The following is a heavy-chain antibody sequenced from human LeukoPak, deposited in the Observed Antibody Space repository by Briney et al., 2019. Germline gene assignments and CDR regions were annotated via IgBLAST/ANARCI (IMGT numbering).Heavy chain of an antibody. D-gene: IGHD3-9*01. Sequence: GGSLRLSCAASGFTFSSYGMSWVRQAPGKGLEWVSAISGSGGSTYYADSVKGRFTISRDNSKNTLYLQMNSLRAEDTAVYYCAKVGRVLRYFDWLSPHDYWGQGTLVTVSS. CDR3: AKVGRVLRYFDWLSPHDY. CDR1: GFTFSSYG. V-gene: IGHV3-23*01. CDR2: ISGSGGST. J-gene: IGHJ4*02.